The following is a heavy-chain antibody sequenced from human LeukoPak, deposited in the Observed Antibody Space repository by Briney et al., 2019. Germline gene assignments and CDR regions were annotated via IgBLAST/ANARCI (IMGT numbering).Heavy chain of an antibody. CDR1: GFTFSRHW. J-gene: IGHJ4*02. V-gene: IGHV3-49*03. D-gene: IGHD3-10*01. CDR2: IRSKAYGGTT. Sequence: QAGGSLRLSCAASGFTFSRHWMSWFRQARGKGLEWVGFIRSKAYGGTTEYAASVKGRFTISRDDSKSIAYLQMNSLKTEDTAVYYCTRAHPKGPSEGDDYWGQGTLVTVSS. CDR3: TRAHPKGPSEGDDY.